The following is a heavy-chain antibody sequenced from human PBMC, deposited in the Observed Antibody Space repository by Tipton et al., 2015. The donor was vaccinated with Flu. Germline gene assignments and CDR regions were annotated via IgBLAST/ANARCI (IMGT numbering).Heavy chain of an antibody. CDR2: ILDDGNNK. Sequence: SLRLSCAGSGFTFSSYTFHWVRQAPGKGLEWAAVILDDGNNKYYAAAVKGRFTLSRDNSQNTVYLQMNSLRPEDTAVYYCARGRYNYNEGVYFDYWGQGTLVTVSS. D-gene: IGHD5-18*01. V-gene: IGHV3-30-3*01. CDR1: GFTFSSYT. CDR3: ARGRYNYNEGVYFDY. J-gene: IGHJ4*02.